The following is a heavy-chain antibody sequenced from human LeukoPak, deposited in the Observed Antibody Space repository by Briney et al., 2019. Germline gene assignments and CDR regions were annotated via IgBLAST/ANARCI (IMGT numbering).Heavy chain of an antibody. J-gene: IGHJ4*02. V-gene: IGHV1-2*02. CDR2: INPNSGGT. Sequence: GASVKVSCKASGYTFTGYYMHWVRQAPGQGLEWMGWINPNSGGTNYAQKFQGRVTITADESTSTAYMELSSLRSEDTAVYYCARVLGGDYDQYYLDYWGQGSLVTVSS. CDR3: ARVLGGDYDQYYLDY. CDR1: GYTFTGYY. D-gene: IGHD4-17*01.